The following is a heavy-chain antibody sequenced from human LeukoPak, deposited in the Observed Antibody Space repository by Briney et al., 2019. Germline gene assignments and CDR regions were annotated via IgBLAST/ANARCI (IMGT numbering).Heavy chain of an antibody. V-gene: IGHV3-30*18. CDR3: AKEVHDHIWGPSHVNNFDN. Sequence: GGSLRLSCEVSGFTFSDFGMHWVRQAPGKGLEWLAIISYDGAYNHTSKSLKGRYTISRDNANNNLSIQMTRLTPEDTAVYYCAKEVHDHIWGPSHVNNFDNWGQGTLVTVSS. CDR2: ISYDGAYN. J-gene: IGHJ4*02. D-gene: IGHD3-16*01. CDR1: GFTFSDFG.